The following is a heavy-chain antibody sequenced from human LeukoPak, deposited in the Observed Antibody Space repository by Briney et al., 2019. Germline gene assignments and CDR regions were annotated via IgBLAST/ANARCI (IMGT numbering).Heavy chain of an antibody. CDR3: AREEGYDYVWGSYFNY. J-gene: IGHJ4*02. CDR2: IYPGDSDT. V-gene: IGHV5-51*01. D-gene: IGHD3-16*01. Sequence: GESLKISCKGSGYSFTSYWIGWVRQMPGKGLEWMGIIYPGDSDTRYSPSFQGQVTISADKSISTAYLQWSSLKASDTAMYYCAREEGYDYVWGSYFNYWGQGTLVTVSS. CDR1: GYSFTSYW.